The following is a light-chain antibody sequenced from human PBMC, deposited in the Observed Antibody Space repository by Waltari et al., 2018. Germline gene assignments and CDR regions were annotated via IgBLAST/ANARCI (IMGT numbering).Light chain of an antibody. Sequence: QSALTQPASVSGSPGQSITISCTGTSSDVGGYNYVSWYQQHPGKAPKLMIYDVSNRHSGGSNRCSGSKSGNTASLTISGLQAEDEADYYCSSYTSSSTVVFGGGTKLTVL. CDR2: DVS. CDR3: SSYTSSSTVV. CDR1: SSDVGGYNY. V-gene: IGLV2-14*03. J-gene: IGLJ2*01.